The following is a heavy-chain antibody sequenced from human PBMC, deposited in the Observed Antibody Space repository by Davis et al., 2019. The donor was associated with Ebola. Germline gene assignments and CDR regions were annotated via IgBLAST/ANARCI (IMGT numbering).Heavy chain of an antibody. V-gene: IGHV3-7*01. CDR3: ARGHNWNYVGYSWFDP. J-gene: IGHJ5*02. D-gene: IGHD1-7*01. Sequence: PGGSLRLSCAASGFTFSSYWMTWVRQAPGKGLEWVANIKQDGNEKYYVGSVRGRFTISRDNAKNSLYLQMNSLRAEDTAVYYCARGHNWNYVGYSWFDPWGQGTLVTVSS. CDR2: IKQDGNEK. CDR1: GFTFSSYW.